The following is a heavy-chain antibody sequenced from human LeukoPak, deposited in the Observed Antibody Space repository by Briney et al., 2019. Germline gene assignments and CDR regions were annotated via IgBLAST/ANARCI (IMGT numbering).Heavy chain of an antibody. V-gene: IGHV4-59*01. D-gene: IGHD3-3*01. CDR3: ARAVNFWSGYYISYWFDP. CDR1: GGSISSYY. Sequence: SETLSLTCTVSGGSISSYYWSWIRQPPGKGLEWIGYIYYSGSTNYNPSLKSRVTISVDTSKNQFFLKLSSVTAADTALYYCARAVNFWSGYYISYWFDPWGQGTLVTVSS. J-gene: IGHJ5*02. CDR2: IYYSGST.